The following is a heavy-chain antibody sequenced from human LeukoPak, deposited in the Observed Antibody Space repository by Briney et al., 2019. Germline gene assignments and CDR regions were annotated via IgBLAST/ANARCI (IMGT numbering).Heavy chain of an antibody. J-gene: IGHJ6*02. Sequence: ASVTVSCKASGYTFTSYYMHCVRQAPGQGLEWMGLINPSGGRTSYAQKFQGRVTMTRDTSTSTVYMELSSLRSEDTAVYYCARDLSITYYYYGMDVWGQGTTVTVSS. V-gene: IGHV1-46*01. CDR1: GYTFTSYY. D-gene: IGHD3-10*01. CDR3: ARDLSITYYYYGMDV. CDR2: INPSGGRT.